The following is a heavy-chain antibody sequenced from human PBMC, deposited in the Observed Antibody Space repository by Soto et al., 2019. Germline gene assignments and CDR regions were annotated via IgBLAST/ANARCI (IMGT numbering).Heavy chain of an antibody. CDR3: AHSPRVGVDCVLFGLFDP. CDR1: GFSLSTSGVG. CDR2: IYWDDDK. Sequence: QITLKESGPTLVKPTQTLTLTCTFSGFSLSTSGVGVGWIRQPPGKALEWLALIYWDDDKRYSPSLKSRLTITKDTSKNHVVLTMTNMDPVDTATYYCAHSPRVGVDCVLFGLFDPWGQGTLVTVSS. V-gene: IGHV2-5*02. J-gene: IGHJ5*02. D-gene: IGHD3-9*01.